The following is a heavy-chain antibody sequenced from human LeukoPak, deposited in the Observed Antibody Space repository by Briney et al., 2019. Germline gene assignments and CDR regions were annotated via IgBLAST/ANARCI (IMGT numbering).Heavy chain of an antibody. CDR1: GFTFSSYA. V-gene: IGHV3-23*01. CDR3: AKANYDYVWGSYLVPEYDY. D-gene: IGHD3-16*02. CDR2: ICVSGGST. J-gene: IGHJ4*02. Sequence: GGSLRLSCAASGFTFSSYAMSWVRQAPGKGLEWVSAICVSGGSTYYADSVRGRFTISRDNSKNTLYLQMNSLRAEDTAVYYCAKANYDYVWGSYLVPEYDYWGQGTLVTVSS.